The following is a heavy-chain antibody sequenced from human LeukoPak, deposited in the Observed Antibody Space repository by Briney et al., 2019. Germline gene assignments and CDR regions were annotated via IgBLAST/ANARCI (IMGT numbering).Heavy chain of an antibody. CDR2: INPNSGGT. CDR1: GYTFTGYY. J-gene: IGHJ4*02. CDR3: ARVFYSSGWLKKIDY. V-gene: IGHV1-2*02. D-gene: IGHD6-19*01. Sequence: ASVKVSCKASGYTFTGYYMHWVRQAPGQGLEWMGWINPNSGGTNNAQEFQGRVTLTRDTSISTAYMELSRLTSDDTAVYYCARVFYSSGWLKKIDYWGQGTLVTVSS.